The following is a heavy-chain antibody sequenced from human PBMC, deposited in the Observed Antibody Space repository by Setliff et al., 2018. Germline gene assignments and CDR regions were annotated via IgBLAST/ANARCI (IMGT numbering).Heavy chain of an antibody. Sequence: SETLSLTCTVSGGSISSPNYYWSWIRQSPGKGLEWIGYIFHSGSAAYYNPSLQGRGAISMDTSKNHFSLELTSVTAADTAVYYCARAPVGDRNGLFDSWGQGTLVTVSS. J-gene: IGHJ4*02. CDR2: IFHSGSAA. D-gene: IGHD6-19*01. CDR3: ARAPVGDRNGLFDS. CDR1: GGSISSPNYY. V-gene: IGHV4-30-4*08.